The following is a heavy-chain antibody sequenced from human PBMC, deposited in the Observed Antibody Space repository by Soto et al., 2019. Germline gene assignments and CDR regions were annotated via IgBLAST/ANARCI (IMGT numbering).Heavy chain of an antibody. J-gene: IGHJ4*01. CDR2: IYHSGTS. V-gene: IGHV4-30-2*01. CDR3: ASGSYYDEASGYNYY. CDR1: GDSISSGGFS. Sequence: SETLSLTCAVSGDSISSGGFSWSWIRQPPGKGLEWIGYIYHSGTSFYNPSLKSRVTISVDGSKNQFSLKLSSVTAADTAVYYCASGSYYDEASGYNYYWAQRTPVTVSA. D-gene: IGHD3-22*01.